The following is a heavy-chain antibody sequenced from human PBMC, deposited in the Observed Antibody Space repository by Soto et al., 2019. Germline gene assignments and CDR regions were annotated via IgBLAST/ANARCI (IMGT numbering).Heavy chain of an antibody. Sequence: EVQLLESGGDLVQPGGSLRLSCVASGFSFDNYGMSWVRQAPGKGLEWVSAIKSDGSSTYYAASVKDRFTISRDNSKNTLYLQLNSLSAEDTAVYYCAQLGLMTFSHKHYFNHWGRGTLVTVSS. V-gene: IGHV3-23*01. CDR3: AQLGLMTFSHKHYFNH. CDR1: GFSFDNYG. CDR2: IKSDGSST. J-gene: IGHJ4*02. D-gene: IGHD3-16*01.